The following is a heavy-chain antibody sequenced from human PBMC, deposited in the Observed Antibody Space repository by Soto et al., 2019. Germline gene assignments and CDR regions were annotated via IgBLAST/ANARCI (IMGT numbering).Heavy chain of an antibody. V-gene: IGHV3-23*01. CDR3: AKNGYGSDVLWWFGP. D-gene: IGHD5-12*01. CDR1: GFSFRSYA. CDR2: LSGSSDNT. J-gene: IGHJ5*02. Sequence: EVQLLESGGGLVQPGGSLRLSCAASGFSFRSYAMSWVRQAPGKGLEWVSALSGSSDNTYYADSVKGRFTISRDNPKNALYLKINSLRAEDRAVYYCAKNGYGSDVLWWFGPWGQGTLVPVPS.